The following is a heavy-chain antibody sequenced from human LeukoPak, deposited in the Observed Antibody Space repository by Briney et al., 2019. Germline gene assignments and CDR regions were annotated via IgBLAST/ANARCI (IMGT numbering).Heavy chain of an antibody. CDR3: ARALSMLRGVIICHGMDV. CDR1: GYTFTSYD. V-gene: IGHV1-8*01. D-gene: IGHD3-10*01. Sequence: ASVKVSCKASGYTFTSYDINWVRQATGQGLEWMGWMSPNSGNTGYAQKFQGRVTMTRNTSISTAYMELSSLRSVDTAVYYCARALSMLRGVIICHGMDVWGQGTTVTVSS. J-gene: IGHJ6*02. CDR2: MSPNSGNT.